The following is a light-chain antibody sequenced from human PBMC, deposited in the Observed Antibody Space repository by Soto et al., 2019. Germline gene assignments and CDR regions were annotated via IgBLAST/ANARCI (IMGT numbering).Light chain of an antibody. Sequence: QSALTQSPSASGTPGQRVTISCSGSSSNIGISNVNWYQQVPGTAPRLLIYRNTQRPSGVPDRFSGSRSGTSASLAISGLQSEDEASYFCATWDDNLSGVVFGGGTKVTVL. J-gene: IGLJ2*01. CDR2: RNT. CDR1: SSNIGISN. CDR3: ATWDDNLSGVV. V-gene: IGLV1-44*01.